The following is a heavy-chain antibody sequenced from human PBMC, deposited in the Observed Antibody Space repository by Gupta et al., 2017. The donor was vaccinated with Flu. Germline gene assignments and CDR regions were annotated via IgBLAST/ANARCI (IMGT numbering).Heavy chain of an antibody. CDR2: MNPNSGNT. D-gene: IGHD2-2*01. J-gene: IGHJ3*02. CDR3: ARYLVFFGGSTSMADAFDI. V-gene: IGHV1-8*01. Sequence: GLEWMGWMNPNSGNTGYAQKFQGRVTMTRNTSISTAYMELSSLRSEDTAVYYCARYLVFFGGSTSMADAFDIWGQGTMVTVSS.